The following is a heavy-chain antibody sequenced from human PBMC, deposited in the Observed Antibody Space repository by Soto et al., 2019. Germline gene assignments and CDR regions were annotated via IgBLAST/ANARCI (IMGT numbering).Heavy chain of an antibody. CDR3: AKDSDIVLGGYTDY. CDR2: IKKRADGGTA. D-gene: IGHD2-2*01. J-gene: IGHJ4*02. Sequence: VVSLRISCAASGFTFSNAWMNWVRQAPGKGLEWIGRIKKRADGGTADHATPVKGRFTISRDNSKNTLYLQMNSLRAEDTAVYYCAKDSDIVLGGYTDYWGQGTLVTVSS. CDR1: GFTFSNAW. V-gene: IGHV3-15*01.